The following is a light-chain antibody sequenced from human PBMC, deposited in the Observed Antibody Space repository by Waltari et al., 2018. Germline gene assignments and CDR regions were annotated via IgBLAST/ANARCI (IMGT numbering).Light chain of an antibody. V-gene: IGLV2-14*03. Sequence: QSALTQPASVSGSPGQSITISCTGTSSDVGGYNYVSWYQQHPGKAPKLMIYDVSNRPSGFSNRFSGSKSGNTASLTISGLQAEDEADYYCSSYTSSSSAVFGGGTQLTVL. CDR2: DVS. CDR3: SSYTSSSSAV. CDR1: SSDVGGYNY. J-gene: IGLJ7*01.